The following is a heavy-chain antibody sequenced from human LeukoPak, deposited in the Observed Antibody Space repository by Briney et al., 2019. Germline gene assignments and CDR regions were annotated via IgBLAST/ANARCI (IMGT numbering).Heavy chain of an antibody. CDR1: GGTFSSYA. Sequence: SVKVSCKASGGTFSSYAISWVRQAPGQGLEWMGRIIPILGIANYAQKFQGRVTITADKSTSTAYMELSSLRSEDTAVYYCARVPIVVVMDASYFDYWGQGTLVTVSS. J-gene: IGHJ4*02. CDR3: ARVPIVVVMDASYFDY. V-gene: IGHV1-69*04. D-gene: IGHD3-22*01. CDR2: IIPILGIA.